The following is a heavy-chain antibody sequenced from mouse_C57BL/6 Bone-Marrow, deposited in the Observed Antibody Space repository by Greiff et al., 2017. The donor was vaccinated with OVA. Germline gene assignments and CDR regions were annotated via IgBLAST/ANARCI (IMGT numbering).Heavy chain of an antibody. CDR3: ARGYYGSSYWWYFDV. Sequence: QVQLKQPGAELVRPGSSVKLSCKASGYTFTSYWMHWVKQRPIQGLEWIGNIDPSDSETHYNQKFKDKATLTVDKSSSTAYMQLSSLTSEDSAVYYCARGYYGSSYWWYFDVWGTGTTVTVSS. CDR1: GYTFTSYW. J-gene: IGHJ1*03. D-gene: IGHD1-1*01. V-gene: IGHV1-52*01. CDR2: IDPSDSET.